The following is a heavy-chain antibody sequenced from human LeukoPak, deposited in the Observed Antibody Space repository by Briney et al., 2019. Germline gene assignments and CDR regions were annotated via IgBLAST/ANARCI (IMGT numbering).Heavy chain of an antibody. CDR3: ASFSSSWYPSFDAFDI. CDR2: IIPIFGTA. Sequence: SVNVSCKASGGTFSSYAISWVRQAPGQGLEWMGGIIPIFGTANYAQKFQGRVTITADESTSTAYMELSSLRSEDTAVYYCASFSSSWYPSFDAFDIWGQGTMVTVSS. J-gene: IGHJ3*02. CDR1: GGTFSSYA. V-gene: IGHV1-69*13. D-gene: IGHD6-13*01.